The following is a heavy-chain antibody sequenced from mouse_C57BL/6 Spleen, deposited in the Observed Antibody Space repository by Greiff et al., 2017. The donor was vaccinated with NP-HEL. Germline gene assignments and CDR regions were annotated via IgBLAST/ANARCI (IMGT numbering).Heavy chain of an antibody. J-gene: IGHJ1*03. V-gene: IGHV1-64*01. CDR1: GYTFTSYW. D-gene: IGHD1-1*02. CDR3: ARFGGNYRYFDV. Sequence: VQLQQPGAELVKPGASVKLSCKASGYTFTSYWMHWVKQRPGQGLEWIGMIHPNSGSTNYNEKFKSKATLTVDKSSSTAYMQLSSLTSEDSAVYYCARFGGNYRYFDVWGTGTTVTVSS. CDR2: IHPNSGST.